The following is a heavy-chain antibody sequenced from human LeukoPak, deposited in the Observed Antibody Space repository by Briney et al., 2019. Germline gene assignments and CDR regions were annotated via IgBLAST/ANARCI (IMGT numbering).Heavy chain of an antibody. D-gene: IGHD2-2*01. Sequence: GGSLRLSCAASGFTFSSYAMSWVCQAPGKGLEWVSAISGSGGSTYYADSVKGRFTISRDNSKNTLYLQMNSLRADDTAVYYCARRNPSCYGRQCYYYMDVWGRGTPVTVSS. J-gene: IGHJ6*03. CDR1: GFTFSSYA. CDR3: ARRNPSCYGRQCYYYMDV. CDR2: ISGSGGST. V-gene: IGHV3-23*01.